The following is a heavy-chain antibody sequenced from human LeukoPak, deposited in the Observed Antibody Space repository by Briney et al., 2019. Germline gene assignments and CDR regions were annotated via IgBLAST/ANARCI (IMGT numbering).Heavy chain of an antibody. CDR1: GFTFSSYG. V-gene: IGHV3-30*18. CDR2: ISYDGSNK. D-gene: IGHD2-15*01. J-gene: IGHJ6*02. Sequence: GGSLRLSCAASGFTFSSYGMHWVRQAPGKGLEWVAVISYDGSNKYYADSVKGQFTISRDNSKDTLYLQMNSLRAEDTAVYYCAKDWSLVVVAASGMDVWGQGTTVTVSS. CDR3: AKDWSLVVVAASGMDV.